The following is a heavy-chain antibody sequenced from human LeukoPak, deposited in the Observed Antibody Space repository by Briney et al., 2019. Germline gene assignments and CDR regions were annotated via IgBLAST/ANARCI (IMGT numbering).Heavy chain of an antibody. CDR1: GYTFTSYY. CDR2: INPSGGST. J-gene: IGHJ6*02. V-gene: IGHV1-46*01. D-gene: IGHD3-9*01. Sequence: ASVKVSCKASGYTFTSYYMHWVRQAPGQGLEWMGIINPSGGSTSYAQKFQGRVTMTRDTSTSTVYMELSSLRSEDTAVYYCARDAVYYDILTGYLYYYGMGVWGQGTTVTVSS. CDR3: ARDAVYYDILTGYLYYYGMGV.